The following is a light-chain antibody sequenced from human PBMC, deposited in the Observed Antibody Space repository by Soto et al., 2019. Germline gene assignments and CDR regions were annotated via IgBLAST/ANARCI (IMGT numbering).Light chain of an antibody. CDR3: CSYAGSYTVV. V-gene: IGLV2-11*01. CDR2: DVS. CDR1: SSDVGGYNY. Sequence: QSVLTQPRSVSGSPGQSVTISCTGTSSDVGGYNYVSWYQQHPGKAPKLMIYDVSNRPSGVPDRFSGSKSGNTASLTISGLQAEDEAEYYCCSYAGSYTVVFGGGTKLTVL. J-gene: IGLJ2*01.